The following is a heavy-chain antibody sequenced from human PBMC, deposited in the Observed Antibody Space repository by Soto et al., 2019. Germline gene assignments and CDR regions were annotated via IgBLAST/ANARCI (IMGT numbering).Heavy chain of an antibody. CDR2: INYSGNT. D-gene: IGHD2-2*01. Sequence: SETLSLTCTVSGGSISSSNYYWGWIRQSPGKGLEWIGSINYSGNTYYNPSLTGRVTISVDTSQSQFSMKLTSMTAADTAVYFCVRLPGYCSGTSCYGYYGMDVWGQGTTVTVSS. CDR1: GGSISSSNYY. V-gene: IGHV4-39*01. CDR3: VRLPGYCSGTSCYGYYGMDV. J-gene: IGHJ6*02.